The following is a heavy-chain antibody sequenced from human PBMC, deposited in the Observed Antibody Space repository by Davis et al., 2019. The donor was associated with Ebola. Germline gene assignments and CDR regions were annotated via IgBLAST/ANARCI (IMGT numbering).Heavy chain of an antibody. CDR3: ARDRPYCSGGSCYYYLYGMDV. V-gene: IGHV1-69*13. CDR2: IIPTFGTA. J-gene: IGHJ6*02. Sequence: AASVKVSCKASGGTFSSYAISWVRQAPGQGLEWMGGIIPTFGTANYAQKFQGRVTITADESTSTAYMELSSLRSEDTAVYYCARDRPYCSGGSCYYYLYGMDVWGQGTTVTVSS. D-gene: IGHD2-15*01. CDR1: GGTFSSYA.